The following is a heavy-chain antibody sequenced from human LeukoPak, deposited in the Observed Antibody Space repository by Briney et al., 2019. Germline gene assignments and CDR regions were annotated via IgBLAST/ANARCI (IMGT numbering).Heavy chain of an antibody. CDR1: GLTFSDYY. J-gene: IGHJ3*02. CDR2: ISSSSSYT. V-gene: IGHV3-11*05. D-gene: IGHD3-10*01. CDR3: ARDGMGGIKAFDI. Sequence: KPGGSLRLSCAASGLTFSDYYMSWIRQAPGKGLEWVSYISSSSSYTNYADSVKGRITISRDNAKNSLYLQMNSLTAEDTAVYFCARDGMGGIKAFDIWGQGTMVAVSS.